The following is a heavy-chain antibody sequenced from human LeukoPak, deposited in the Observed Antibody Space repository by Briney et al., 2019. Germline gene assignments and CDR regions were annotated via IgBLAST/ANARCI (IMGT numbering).Heavy chain of an antibody. V-gene: IGHV3-48*03. CDR1: GFTFSSYA. CDR3: ARDRGIYYDSSGYYIRTEYFQH. J-gene: IGHJ1*01. D-gene: IGHD3-22*01. Sequence: AGGSLRLSCAASGFTFSSYAMSWVRQAPGKGLEWVSYISSSGSTIYYADSVKGRFTISRDNAKNSLYLQMNSLRAEDTAVYYCARDRGIYYDSSGYYIRTEYFQHWGQGTLVTVSS. CDR2: ISSSGSTI.